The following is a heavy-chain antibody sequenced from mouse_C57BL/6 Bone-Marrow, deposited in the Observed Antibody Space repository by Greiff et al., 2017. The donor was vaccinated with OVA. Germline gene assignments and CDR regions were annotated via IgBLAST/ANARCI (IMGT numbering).Heavy chain of an antibody. CDR1: GYTFTDYY. CDR2: IYPGSGNT. D-gene: IGHD1-1*01. Sequence: QVQLQQSGAELVRPGASVKLSCKASGYTFTDYYINWVKQRPGQGLEWIARIYPGSGNTYYNEKFKGKATVTAEKSSSTAYMQLSSLTSEDSAVYFCANYYGSSYDAMDYWGQGTSVTVSS. CDR3: ANYYGSSYDAMDY. V-gene: IGHV1-76*01. J-gene: IGHJ4*01.